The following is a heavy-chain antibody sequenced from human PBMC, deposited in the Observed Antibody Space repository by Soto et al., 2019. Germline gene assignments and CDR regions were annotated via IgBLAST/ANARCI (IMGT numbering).Heavy chain of an antibody. CDR1: GFTFSSYA. J-gene: IGHJ4*02. CDR2: ISGSGGST. Sequence: GGSLRLSCAASGFTFSSYAMSWVRQAPGKGLEWVSAISGSGGSTYCADSVKGRFTISRDNSKNTLYLQMNSLRAEDTAVYYCAKDRLRLDYYDSSGYYAGDYWGQGTLVTV. V-gene: IGHV3-23*01. CDR3: AKDRLRLDYYDSSGYYAGDY. D-gene: IGHD3-22*01.